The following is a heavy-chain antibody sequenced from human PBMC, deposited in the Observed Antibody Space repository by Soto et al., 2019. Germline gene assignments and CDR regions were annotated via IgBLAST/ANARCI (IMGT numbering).Heavy chain of an antibody. CDR3: ARGRGYCSSTSCSSPYSSSWYWFDP. D-gene: IGHD2-2*01. Sequence: SETLSLTCAVYGGSFSGYYWSWIRQPPGKGLEWIGEINHSGSTNYNPSLKSRVTISVDTSKNRFSLKLSSVTAADTAVYYCARGRGYCSSTSCSSPYSSSWYWFDPWGQGTLVTVSS. CDR2: INHSGST. CDR1: GGSFSGYY. V-gene: IGHV4-34*01. J-gene: IGHJ5*02.